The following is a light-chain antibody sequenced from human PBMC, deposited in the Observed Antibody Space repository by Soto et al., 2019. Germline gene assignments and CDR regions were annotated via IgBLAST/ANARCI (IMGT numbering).Light chain of an antibody. CDR3: QQRSNWR. V-gene: IGKV3-11*01. J-gene: IGKJ3*01. CDR2: DAS. Sequence: EIVLTQSPATLSLSPGERATLSCRASQSVSSYLAWYQQKPGQAPRLLIYDASNRATGIPARFSGSGSGTDCTLTISSLEPEDFAVYYCQQRSNWRFGPGTKVDIK. CDR1: QSVSSY.